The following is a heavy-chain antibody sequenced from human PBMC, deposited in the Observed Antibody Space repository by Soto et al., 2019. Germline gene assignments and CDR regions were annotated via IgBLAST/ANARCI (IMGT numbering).Heavy chain of an antibody. CDR1: GFAFRNYA. J-gene: IGHJ4*01. V-gene: IGHV3-23*01. Sequence: SSILYCGPSGFAFRNYAITWFRHSPAKGLEWVSAISGRDGSTYYAYSVKGRFTISRDNSKNTLYLQMNSLRAEDKDVYFCAKDSGDTSGFYYYFDFWGHGTLVTVS. CDR3: AKDSGDTSGFYYYFDF. CDR2: ISGRDGST. D-gene: IGHD3-22*01.